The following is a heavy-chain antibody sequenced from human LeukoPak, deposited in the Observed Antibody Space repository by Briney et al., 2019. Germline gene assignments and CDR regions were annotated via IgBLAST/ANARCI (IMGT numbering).Heavy chain of an antibody. CDR2: IYYSGST. CDR3: ARTGTHYYYYMDV. J-gene: IGHJ6*03. Sequence: SETLYLTCTVSGGSICSSSYDWGWIRHPPGKGLEWIGRIYYSGSTYYNPSLKSRVTISVDTSKNQFSLKLSSVTAADTAVYYCARTGTHYYYYMDVWGKGTTVTVSS. V-gene: IGHV4-39*07. D-gene: IGHD3-10*01. CDR1: GGSICSSSYD.